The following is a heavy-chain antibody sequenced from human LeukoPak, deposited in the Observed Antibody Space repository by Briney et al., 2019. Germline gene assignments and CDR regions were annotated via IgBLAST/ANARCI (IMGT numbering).Heavy chain of an antibody. Sequence: GGSLRLSCAASGFTFSNAWMSWVRQAPGKGLEWVGRIKSKTDGGTTDYAAPVKGRFTISRDDSKNTLYLQMNSLKTEDTAVYYCTTENWDSSSSSLRGYYYYYMDVWGKGTTVTVSS. D-gene: IGHD6-6*01. CDR2: IKSKTDGGTT. V-gene: IGHV3-15*01. CDR3: TTENWDSSSSSLRGYYYYYMDV. CDR1: GFTFSNAW. J-gene: IGHJ6*03.